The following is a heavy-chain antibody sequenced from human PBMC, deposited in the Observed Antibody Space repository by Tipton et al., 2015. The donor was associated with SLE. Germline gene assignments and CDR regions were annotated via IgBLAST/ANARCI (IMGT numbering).Heavy chain of an antibody. CDR1: GFTFDSFS. Sequence: SLRLSCVVSGFTFDSFSLHWVRQPPGKGLEWVSSISSSGNYVYNSDSVKGRFSISRDNSKNSLYLQMNSLRAEDTAVYYCARGLAAAELYYYFDKWGQGTLVTVSS. CDR3: ARGLAAAELYYYFDK. V-gene: IGHV3-21*06. D-gene: IGHD6-13*01. J-gene: IGHJ4*02. CDR2: ISSSGNYV.